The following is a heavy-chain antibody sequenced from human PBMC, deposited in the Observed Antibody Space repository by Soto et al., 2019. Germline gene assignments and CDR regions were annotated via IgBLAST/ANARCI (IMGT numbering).Heavy chain of an antibody. D-gene: IGHD3-3*01. CDR2: INPNSGGT. Sequence: XXVKVSCKASGYTFTGYYMHWVRQAPGQGLEWMGWINPNSGGTNYAQKFQGWVTMTRDTSISTAYMELSRLRSDDKAVYYCARGTRFLEWLSENWFDPWGQGTLVTVSS. J-gene: IGHJ5*02. V-gene: IGHV1-2*04. CDR3: ARGTRFLEWLSENWFDP. CDR1: GYTFTGYY.